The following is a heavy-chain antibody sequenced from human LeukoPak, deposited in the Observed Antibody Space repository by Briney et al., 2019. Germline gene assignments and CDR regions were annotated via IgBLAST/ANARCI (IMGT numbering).Heavy chain of an antibody. J-gene: IGHJ4*02. CDR2: ISDSDSTK. CDR3: ARRAGAYSHPYDY. CDR1: GFTFSSYE. Sequence: GGSLRLSCAASGFTFSSYEMNWVRQAPGKGLEWISYISDSDSTKNYADSVKGRFTISRDNSKNTLYLQMNSLRADDTAVYYCARRAGAYSHPYDYWGQGTLVTVSS. D-gene: IGHD4/OR15-4a*01. V-gene: IGHV3-48*03.